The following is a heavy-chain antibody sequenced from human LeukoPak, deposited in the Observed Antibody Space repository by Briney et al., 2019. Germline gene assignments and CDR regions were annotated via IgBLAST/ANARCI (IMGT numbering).Heavy chain of an antibody. CDR2: VIDSVRT. D-gene: IGHD3-16*01. CDR1: GASISSHY. J-gene: IGHJ4*02. V-gene: IGHV4-59*11. CDR3: ATIKHGQIFGYFDF. Sequence: PSETLSLNCTVSGASISSHYWSWLRQPPGKGLEWIGYVIDSVRTKDNPSLQSRLTLSADTSKNEFSLRLSSVTAADTAVYYCATIKHGQIFGYFDFWGQGIKVTVSS.